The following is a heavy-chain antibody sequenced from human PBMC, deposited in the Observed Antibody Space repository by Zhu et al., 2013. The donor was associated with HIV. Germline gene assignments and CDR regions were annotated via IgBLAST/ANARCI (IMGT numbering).Heavy chain of an antibody. CDR1: GYTFTSYG. J-gene: IGHJ4*02. CDR3: ARVEFGYCSGGSCYTTADY. Sequence: QVQLVQSGAEVKKPGASVKVSCKASGYTFTSYGISWVRQAPGQGLEWMGWISAYNGNTNYAQKLQGRVTMTTDTSTSTAYMELRSLRSDDTAVYYCARVEFGYCSGGSCYTTADYWGQGNPGHRLL. V-gene: IGHV1-18*01. CDR2: ISAYNGNT. D-gene: IGHD2-15*01.